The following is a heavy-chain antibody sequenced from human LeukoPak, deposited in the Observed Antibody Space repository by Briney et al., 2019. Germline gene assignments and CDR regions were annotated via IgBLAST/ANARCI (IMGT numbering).Heavy chain of an antibody. V-gene: IGHV4-4*09. CDR1: GGSISSYY. CDR3: ARERRDAFDI. J-gene: IGHJ3*02. Sequence: PSETLSLTCTVSGGSISSYYWSWIRQPPGKGLEWIGYIYTSGSTNYNPSLKSRVTISVDTSKNQFSLKLSSVTAADTAVYYCARERRDAFDIWGQGTMVTVSS. CDR2: IYTSGST.